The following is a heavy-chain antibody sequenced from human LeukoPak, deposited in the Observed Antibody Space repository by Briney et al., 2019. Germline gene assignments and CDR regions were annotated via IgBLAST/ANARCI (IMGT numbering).Heavy chain of an antibody. V-gene: IGHV1-2*02. D-gene: IGHD2-2*01. CDR2: INPNSGGT. CDR3: ARDRCSSTSCYPNWFDP. CDR1: GYTFTGYY. J-gene: IGHJ5*02. Sequence: ASVKVSCKASGYTFTGYYMHWVRQAPGQGLEWMGWINPNSGGTNYAQKFQGRVTMTRDTSISTAYMELSRLRSDDTAVYYCARDRCSSTSCYPNWFDPWGQGTLVTVSS.